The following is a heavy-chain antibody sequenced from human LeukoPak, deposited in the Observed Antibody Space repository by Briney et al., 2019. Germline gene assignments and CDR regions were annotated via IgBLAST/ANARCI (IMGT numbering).Heavy chain of an antibody. D-gene: IGHD5-24*01. Sequence: PSETLSLTCTVSGGSISSYYWSWIRQPPGKGLEWIGYIYYSGGTNYNPSLKSRVTISVDTSKNQFSLKLSSVTAADTAVYYCARARRDGYKYYFDYWGQGTLVTVSS. J-gene: IGHJ4*02. CDR1: GGSISSYY. V-gene: IGHV4-59*08. CDR3: ARARRDGYKYYFDY. CDR2: IYYSGGT.